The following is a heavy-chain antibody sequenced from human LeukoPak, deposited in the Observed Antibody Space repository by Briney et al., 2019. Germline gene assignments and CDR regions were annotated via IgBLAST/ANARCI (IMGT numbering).Heavy chain of an antibody. Sequence: PSETLSLTCTVSGGSISSYYWSWIRQPPGKGLEWIGYIYYSGSTNYNPSLKSRVTISVDTSKNQFSLKLSSVTAADTAVYYCARWEGYCSSTSCPEGNFDPWGQGTLVTVSS. V-gene: IGHV4-59*01. CDR1: GGSISSYY. J-gene: IGHJ5*02. D-gene: IGHD2-2*01. CDR2: IYYSGST. CDR3: ARWEGYCSSTSCPEGNFDP.